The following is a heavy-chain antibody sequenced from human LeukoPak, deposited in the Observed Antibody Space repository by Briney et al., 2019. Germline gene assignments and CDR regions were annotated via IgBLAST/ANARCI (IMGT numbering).Heavy chain of an antibody. Sequence: SVKVSCKASGGTFSSYAISWLPQAPGQGLEWMGGIIPIFGTANYAQKFQGRVTITADESTSTAYMELSSLRSEDTAVYYCARDDCSSTSCPGDFDYWGQGTLVTVSS. J-gene: IGHJ4*02. D-gene: IGHD2-2*01. CDR2: IIPIFGTA. CDR1: GGTFSSYA. V-gene: IGHV1-69*13. CDR3: ARDDCSSTSCPGDFDY.